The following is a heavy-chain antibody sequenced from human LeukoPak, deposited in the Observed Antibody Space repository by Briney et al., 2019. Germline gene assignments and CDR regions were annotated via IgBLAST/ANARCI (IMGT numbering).Heavy chain of an antibody. CDR3: ARDGYSYGYIY. V-gene: IGHV4-34*01. D-gene: IGHD5-18*01. CDR1: GGSFSGYY. Sequence: SETLSLTCAVYGGSFSGYYWSWIRQPPGKGLEWIGEINHSGSTNYNPSLKSRVTISVDTSKNQFSLKLSSATAADTAVYYCARDGYSYGYIYWGQGTLVTVSS. J-gene: IGHJ4*02. CDR2: INHSGST.